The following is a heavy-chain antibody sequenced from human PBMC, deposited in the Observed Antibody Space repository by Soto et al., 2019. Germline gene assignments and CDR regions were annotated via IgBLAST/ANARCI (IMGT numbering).Heavy chain of an antibody. CDR3: VNDLHTAEWC. CDR2: IGLTGGGA. V-gene: IGHV3-64D*06. D-gene: IGHD2-15*01. Sequence: EVQLVESGGGLVQPGGSLRLSCSASGFTFSHQTMYWVRQAPGKGLEYVSAIGLTGGGAYYADSVKGRFTISRDNSKSKLFLEMTSLRPDDTASYYCVNDLHTAEWCWGQGTLVTVSS. J-gene: IGHJ4*02. CDR1: GFTFSHQT.